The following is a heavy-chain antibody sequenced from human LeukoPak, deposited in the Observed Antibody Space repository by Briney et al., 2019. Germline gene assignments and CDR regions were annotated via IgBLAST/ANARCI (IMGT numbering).Heavy chain of an antibody. CDR3: ARGNLTCSSTSCGVYYYYGMDV. Sequence: SETLSLTCTVSGGSISRYYWSGIRQPPGKGLEGIGYIYYSGSTNYNPSLKSRVTLPVDTSKNQSSLKLSSVTAPDTAVYYCARGNLTCSSTSCGVYYYYGMDVWGQGTTVTVSS. CDR2: IYYSGST. D-gene: IGHD2-2*01. CDR1: GGSISRYY. V-gene: IGHV4-59*08. J-gene: IGHJ6*02.